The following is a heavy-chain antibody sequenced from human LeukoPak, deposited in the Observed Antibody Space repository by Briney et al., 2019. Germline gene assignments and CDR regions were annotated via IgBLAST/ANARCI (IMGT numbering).Heavy chain of an antibody. CDR1: GYTFTSYG. J-gene: IGHJ4*02. D-gene: IGHD6-13*01. CDR3: ARASSIAAAGTPPDY. CDR2: ISAYNGNT. Sequence: EASVKVSCKASGYTFTSYGISWVRQAPGQGLEWMGWISAYNGNTNYAQKLQGRVTMTTDTSTSTAYMELRSLRSDDTAVYYCARASSIAAAGTPPDYWGQGTLVTVSS. V-gene: IGHV1-18*01.